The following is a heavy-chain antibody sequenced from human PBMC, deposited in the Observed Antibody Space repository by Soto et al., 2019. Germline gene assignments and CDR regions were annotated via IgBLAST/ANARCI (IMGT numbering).Heavy chain of an antibody. V-gene: IGHV1-18*01. CDR1: GYTFTSYG. Sequence: GASMKVSCKASGYTFTSYGISWVRQAPGQGLEWMGWISAYNGNTNYAQKLQGRVTMTTDTSTSTAYMELRSLRSDDTAVYYCARVQGTSGRYRYFDSWGQGTLVTVSS. D-gene: IGHD3-10*01. J-gene: IGHJ4*02. CDR2: ISAYNGNT. CDR3: ARVQGTSGRYRYFDS.